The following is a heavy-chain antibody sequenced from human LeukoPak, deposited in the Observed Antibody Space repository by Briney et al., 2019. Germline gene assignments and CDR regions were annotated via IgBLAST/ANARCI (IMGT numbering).Heavy chain of an antibody. Sequence: SQTLSLTCTVSGGTISSGGYYWSWIRQPPGKGLECIGYIYHSGSTYYNSTLKRRVTISVDRSKNQFSLKVNSLTAADTAVYYCARAIAARPDLGEDRGFFWYFDLWGRGTLVTVSS. CDR1: GGTISSGGYY. CDR2: IYHSGST. D-gene: IGHD6-6*01. V-gene: IGHV4-30-2*01. J-gene: IGHJ2*01. CDR3: ARAIAARPDLGEDRGFFWYFDL.